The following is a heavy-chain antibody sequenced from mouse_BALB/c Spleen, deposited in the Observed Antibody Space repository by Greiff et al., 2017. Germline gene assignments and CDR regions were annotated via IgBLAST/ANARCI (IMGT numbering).Heavy chain of an antibody. Sequence: QVQLKQSGAELAKPGASVKMSCKASGYTFTSYWMHWVKQRPGQGLEWIGYINPSTGYTEYNQKFKDKATLTADKSSSTAYMQLSSLTSEDSAVYYCARGDFDVWGAGTTVTVSS. J-gene: IGHJ1*01. CDR3: ARGDFDV. CDR2: INPSTGYT. V-gene: IGHV1-7*01. CDR1: GYTFTSYW.